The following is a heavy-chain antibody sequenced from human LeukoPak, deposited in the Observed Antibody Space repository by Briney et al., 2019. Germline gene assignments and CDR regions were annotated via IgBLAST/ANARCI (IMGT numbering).Heavy chain of an antibody. D-gene: IGHD5-18*01. V-gene: IGHV4-61*08. CDR2: IYYSGST. J-gene: IGHJ5*02. CDR1: GGSISSGGYS. Sequence: SETLSLTCAVSGGSISSGGYSWSWIRQPPGKGLEWIGYIYYSGSTNYNPSLKSRVTISVDTSKNQFSLKLSSVTAADTAVYYCARRMGIYSYGQAWFDPWGQGTLVTVSS. CDR3: ARRMGIYSYGQAWFDP.